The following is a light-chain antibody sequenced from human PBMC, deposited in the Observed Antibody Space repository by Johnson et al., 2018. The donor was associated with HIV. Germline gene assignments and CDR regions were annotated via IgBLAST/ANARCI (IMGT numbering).Light chain of an antibody. CDR3: GTWDTRLSAGHV. V-gene: IGLV1-51*01. CDR2: DNN. Sequence: QSVLTQPPSVSAAPGQKVTISCSGSSSNIGNNYVSCHQQFPGTAPKLLIYDNNKRSSWIPDRISGSKSGTSATLGITGLHTGDEADYDCGTWDTRLSAGHVFGTGTKVTVL. CDR1: SSNIGNNY. J-gene: IGLJ1*01.